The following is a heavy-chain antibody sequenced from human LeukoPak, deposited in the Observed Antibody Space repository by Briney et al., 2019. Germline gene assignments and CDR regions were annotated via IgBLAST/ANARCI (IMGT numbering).Heavy chain of an antibody. Sequence: GGSLRLSCAASGFAFSSYWMSWVRQAPGKGLEWVANIKQDGSEKYYVDPVKGRFTISRDNAKNSLYLQMNSLRAEDTAVYYCARDRVDSSGWYQVYWGQGTLVTVSS. CDR2: IKQDGSEK. J-gene: IGHJ4*02. V-gene: IGHV3-7*03. D-gene: IGHD6-19*01. CDR3: ARDRVDSSGWYQVY. CDR1: GFAFSSYW.